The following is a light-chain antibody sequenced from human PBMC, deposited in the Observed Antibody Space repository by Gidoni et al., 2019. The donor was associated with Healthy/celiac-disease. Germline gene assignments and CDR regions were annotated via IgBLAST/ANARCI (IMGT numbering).Light chain of an antibody. CDR2: QDS. V-gene: IGLV3-1*01. Sequence: SHELPQPTSVSVSPGQTASITCSGDKLGDKYACWDQPKPGQSPVLVIDQDSKRPSGIPGRFSGSNSGNTATLTISGTQAMDEADYYCQAWDSSTARVVGGGTKLTVL. J-gene: IGLJ2*01. CDR3: QAWDSSTARV. CDR1: KLGDKY.